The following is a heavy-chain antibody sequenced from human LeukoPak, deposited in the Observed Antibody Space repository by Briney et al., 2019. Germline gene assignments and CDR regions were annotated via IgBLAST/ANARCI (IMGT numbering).Heavy chain of an antibody. CDR1: GGSISSYY. CDR2: IYTSGST. D-gene: IGHD2-15*01. J-gene: IGHJ1*01. V-gene: IGHV4-4*07. CDR3: ARVDIAVGLQH. Sequence: SETLSLTCTVSGGSISSYYWSWIRQPAGKGLEWIGRIYTSGSTNYNPSLKSRVTMSVDASKNQFSLKLSSVTAADTAVYHCARVDIAVGLQHWGQGTLVTVSS.